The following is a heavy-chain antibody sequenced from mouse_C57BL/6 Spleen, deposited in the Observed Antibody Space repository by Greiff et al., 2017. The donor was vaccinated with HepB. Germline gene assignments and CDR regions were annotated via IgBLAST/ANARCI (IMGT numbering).Heavy chain of an antibody. J-gene: IGHJ4*01. V-gene: IGHV5-4*03. Sequence: EVKLVESGGGLVKPGGSLKLSCAASGFTFSSYAMSWVRQTPEKRLEWVATISDGGSYTYYPDNVKGRFTISRDNAKNNLYLQMSHLKSEDTAMYYCARAGVRRGGYAMDYWGQGTSVTVSS. CDR2: ISDGGSYT. D-gene: IGHD2-14*01. CDR1: GFTFSSYA. CDR3: ARAGVRRGGYAMDY.